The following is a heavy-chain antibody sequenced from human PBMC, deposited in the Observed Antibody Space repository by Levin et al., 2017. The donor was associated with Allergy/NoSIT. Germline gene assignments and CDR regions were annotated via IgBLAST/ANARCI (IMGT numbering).Heavy chain of an antibody. CDR1: GFTFSSYD. D-gene: IGHD6-13*01. CDR2: IGTAGDT. CDR3: ARSSSWYQSRGDAFDI. Sequence: GGSLRLSCAASGFTFSSYDMHWVRQATGKGLEWVSGIGTAGDTYYLGSVKGRFTISRENAKNSLYLQMNSLRAGDTAVYYCARSSSWYQSRGDAFDIWGQGTMVTVSS. V-gene: IGHV3-13*04. J-gene: IGHJ3*02.